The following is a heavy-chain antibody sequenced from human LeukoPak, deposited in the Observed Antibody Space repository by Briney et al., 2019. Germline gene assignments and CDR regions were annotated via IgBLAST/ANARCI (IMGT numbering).Heavy chain of an antibody. J-gene: IGHJ4*02. CDR3: ARDALPGSGKYYFDY. D-gene: IGHD3-10*01. CDR2: INSDGSST. Sequence: GGSLRLSCAASGFTFSSYWMHWVRQAPGKGLVWVSRINSDGSSTSYADSVKGRFTISRDNAKNTLCLQMNSLRAEDTAVYYCARDALPGSGKYYFDYWGQGTLVTVSS. V-gene: IGHV3-74*01. CDR1: GFTFSSYW.